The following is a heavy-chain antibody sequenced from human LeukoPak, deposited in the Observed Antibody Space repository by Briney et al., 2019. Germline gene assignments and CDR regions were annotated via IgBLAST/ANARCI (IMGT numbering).Heavy chain of an antibody. CDR2: ITGDCKYI. CDR1: GFTFDNYG. CDR3: AREGNDYYYDQ. V-gene: IGHV3-21*01. D-gene: IGHD3-16*01. J-gene: IGHJ4*02. Sequence: PGGSLRLSCAASGFTFDNYGMTWVRQAPGKGLEWVSSITGDCKYITYADSVKGRFTISRDNAKNSLYLQVASLRGDDTATYYCAREGNDYYYDQWGQGTLVTVSP.